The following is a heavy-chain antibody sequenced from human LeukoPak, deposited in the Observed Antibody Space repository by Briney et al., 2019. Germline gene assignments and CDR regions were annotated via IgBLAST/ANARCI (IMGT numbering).Heavy chain of an antibody. J-gene: IGHJ4*02. CDR2: INSDGSST. D-gene: IGHD1-1*01. V-gene: IGHV3-74*01. CDR1: GFTFSNYW. CDR3: ARGVAAIGKSPAY. Sequence: GGSLRLSCAASGFTFSNYWMHWVRQAPGKGLVWVSRINSDGSSTIYADSVKGRFTISRDNAKNTLYLQMNSLRAEDTAVYYCARGVAAIGKSPAYWGQGTLVTVSS.